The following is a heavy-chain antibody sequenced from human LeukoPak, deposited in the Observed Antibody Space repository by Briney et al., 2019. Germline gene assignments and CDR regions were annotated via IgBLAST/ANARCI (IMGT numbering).Heavy chain of an antibody. J-gene: IGHJ4*02. CDR3: ARTPYFEGY. V-gene: IGHV3-30*02. CDR2: IRYDGSNK. D-gene: IGHD3-9*01. CDR1: GFTFSTFG. Sequence: PGGSLRLSCAASGFAASGFTFSTFGMHWVRQAPGKGLEWVAFIRYDGSNKYYADSVKGRFTISRDNAKNSLYLQMNSLRAEDTAVYYCARTPYFEGYWGQGTLVTVSS.